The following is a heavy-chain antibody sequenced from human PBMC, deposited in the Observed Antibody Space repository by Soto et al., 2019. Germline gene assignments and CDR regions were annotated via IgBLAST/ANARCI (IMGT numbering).Heavy chain of an antibody. Sequence: QVQLVQSGTEVKNPGSSVKVSCKASGGTFSSYAINWVRQAPGQGLEWMGGIIPIFGTTNAAQKFQGRVTITADESTSTAYMEFSSLRSEDTAVYYCARDDRGRGWFDPWGQGTLVTVSS. CDR2: IIPIFGTT. CDR1: GGTFSSYA. J-gene: IGHJ5*02. V-gene: IGHV1-69*01. CDR3: ARDDRGRGWFDP. D-gene: IGHD3-22*01.